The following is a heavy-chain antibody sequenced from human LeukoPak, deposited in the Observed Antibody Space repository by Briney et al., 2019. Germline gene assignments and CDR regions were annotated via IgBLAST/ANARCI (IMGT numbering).Heavy chain of an antibody. D-gene: IGHD6-13*01. CDR1: GDSISSGGYS. CDR3: ARVVAAAGNNWFDP. V-gene: IGHV4-30-4*07. Sequence: SETLSLTCAVSGDSISSGGYSWSWIRQTPGKGLEWIAYIHDSGSTYNNPSLKTRLSISIDTSKNQFSLKLNSVSAADTAVYYCARVVAAAGNNWFDPWGQGTLVTVSS. CDR2: IHDSGST. J-gene: IGHJ5*02.